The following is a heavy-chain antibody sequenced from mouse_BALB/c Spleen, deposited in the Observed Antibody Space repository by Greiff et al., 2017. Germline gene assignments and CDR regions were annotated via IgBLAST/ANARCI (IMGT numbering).Heavy chain of an antibody. D-gene: IGHD1-2*01. Sequence: EVKLMESGPSLVKPSQTLSLTCSVTGDSITSGYWNWIRKFPGNKLEYMGYISYSGSTYYNPSLKSRISITRDTSKNQYYLQLNSVTTEDTATYYCARESSLLRLRGYFDYWGQGTTLTVSS. CDR3: ARESSLLRLRGYFDY. CDR2: ISYSGST. V-gene: IGHV3-8*02. CDR1: GDSITSGY. J-gene: IGHJ2*01.